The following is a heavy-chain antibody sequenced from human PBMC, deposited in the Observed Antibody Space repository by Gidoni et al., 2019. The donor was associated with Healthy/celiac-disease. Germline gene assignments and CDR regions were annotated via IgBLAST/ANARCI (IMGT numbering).Heavy chain of an antibody. CDR1: GGSISSYY. V-gene: IGHV4-59*01. D-gene: IGHD6-13*01. CDR2: IYYSGST. J-gene: IGHJ6*04. CDR3: ARGSSWYYYGMDV. Sequence: QVQLQESGPGLVKPSETLSLTCTVSGGSISSYYWSWIRQPPGKGLEWIWYIYYSGSTNYNPSLKSRVTISVDTSKNQFSLKLSSVTAADTAVYYCARGSSWYYYGMDVWGKGTTVTVSS.